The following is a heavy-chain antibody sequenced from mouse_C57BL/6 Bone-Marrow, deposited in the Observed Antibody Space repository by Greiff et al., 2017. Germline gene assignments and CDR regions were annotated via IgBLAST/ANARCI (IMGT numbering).Heavy chain of an antibody. CDR1: GYTFTSYW. CDR2: IHPNGGSP. J-gene: IGHJ3*01. CDR3: SRSMLTGFAY. Sequence: QVQLQQPGAELVKPGASVKLSCKASGYTFTSYWMHWVKQRPGKGLEWIGMIHPNGGSPKYNEKFKSKATLTVDKASRTVYMQLSSLTSENSAVYYCSRSMLTGFAYWGQGTLVTVSA. D-gene: IGHD4-1*01. V-gene: IGHV1-64*01.